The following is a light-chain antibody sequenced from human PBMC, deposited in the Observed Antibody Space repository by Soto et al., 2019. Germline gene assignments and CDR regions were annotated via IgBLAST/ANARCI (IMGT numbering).Light chain of an antibody. CDR1: QSVSSN. Sequence: EIVMTQSPATLSVSPGERATLSCRASQSVSSNLAWYQQKPGQAPRLLIYGASTRPTGIPARFSGSGSGTEFTLTISSLQSEVFAVYYCQHYNNWPPWTFGQGTKVEIK. V-gene: IGKV3-15*01. CDR3: QHYNNWPPWT. CDR2: GAS. J-gene: IGKJ1*01.